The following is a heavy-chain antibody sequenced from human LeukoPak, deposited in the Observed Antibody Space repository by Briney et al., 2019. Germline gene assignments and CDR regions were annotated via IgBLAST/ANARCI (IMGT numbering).Heavy chain of an antibody. CDR3: AKGRDGYNADFDY. V-gene: IGHV3-23*01. CDR1: GFTFSSYA. CDR2: ISGSGGST. Sequence: HTGGSLRLSCAASGFTFSSYAMSWVRQAPGKGLEWVSGISGSGGSTYYADSVKGRFTISRDNSKNTLYLQMNSLGAEDTAVYYCAKGRDGYNADFDYWGQGTLVTVSS. J-gene: IGHJ4*02. D-gene: IGHD5-24*01.